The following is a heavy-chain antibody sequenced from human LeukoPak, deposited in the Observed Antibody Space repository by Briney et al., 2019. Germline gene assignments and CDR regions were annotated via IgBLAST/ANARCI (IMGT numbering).Heavy chain of an antibody. CDR2: IYYSGST. V-gene: IGHV4-59*01. Sequence: SETLSLTCTVSGGSISSYYWSWIRQPPGKGLEWIGYIYYSGSTNYNPSLKSRVTISVDTSKNQFSLKLSSVTAADTAVYYCARVDGWSPLLDYWGQGTLVTVSS. CDR1: GGSISSYY. CDR3: ARVDGWSPLLDY. D-gene: IGHD6-19*01. J-gene: IGHJ4*02.